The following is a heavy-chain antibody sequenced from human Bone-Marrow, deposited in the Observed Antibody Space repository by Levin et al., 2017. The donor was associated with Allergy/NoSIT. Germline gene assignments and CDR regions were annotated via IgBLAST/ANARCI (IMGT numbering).Heavy chain of an antibody. CDR3: ARLRDDYNYSPDH. J-gene: IGHJ4*02. CDR2: VDHNGDT. CDR1: GGSFSAYR. V-gene: IGHV4-34*01. D-gene: IGHD5-24*01. Sequence: PSETLSLTCAMSGGSFSAYRWSWVRQTPGKGLEWIGEVDHNGDTNYNPSFKSRVTISVVKSKTQFSLSLISLTAADTGFYYCARLRDDYNYSPDHWGQGTLVTVSS.